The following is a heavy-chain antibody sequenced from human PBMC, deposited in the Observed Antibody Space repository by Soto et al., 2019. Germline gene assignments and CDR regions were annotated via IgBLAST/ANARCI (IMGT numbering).Heavy chain of an antibody. CDR1: GYTFTSYG. CDR2: ISAYNGNT. D-gene: IGHD3-22*01. J-gene: IGHJ6*02. Sequence: ASVKVSCKASGYTFTSYGISWVRQAPGQGLEWMGWISAYNGNTNYAQKLQGRVTMTTDTSTSTAYMELRSLRSDDTAVYYCARVGSDSSGYYYGSLYYYYYYGMDVWGQGPTVTVSS. V-gene: IGHV1-18*04. CDR3: ARVGSDSSGYYYGSLYYYYYYGMDV.